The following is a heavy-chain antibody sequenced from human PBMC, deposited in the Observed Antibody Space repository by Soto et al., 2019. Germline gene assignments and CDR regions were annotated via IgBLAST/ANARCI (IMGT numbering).Heavy chain of an antibody. CDR3: ARHTPAISISEH. CDR2: IYYSGST. V-gene: IGHV4-39*01. J-gene: IGHJ1*01. D-gene: IGHD2-15*01. CDR1: GGSISSSSYY. Sequence: SETLSLTCTVSGGSISSSSYYWGWIRQPPGKGLEWIGSIYYSGSTYYNPSLKSRVTISVDTSKNQFSLKLSSVTAAETAVYYCARHTPAISISEHWGQGTLVTVGS.